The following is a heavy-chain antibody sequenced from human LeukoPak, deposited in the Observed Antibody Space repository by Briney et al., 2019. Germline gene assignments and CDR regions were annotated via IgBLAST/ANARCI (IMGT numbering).Heavy chain of an antibody. CDR2: TNKDGSEK. Sequence: GSLRLSCEASGFIFTDYWMTWARQAPGKGLEWVANTNKDGSEKWYVDSVKGRFTISRDNAKNSLYLQMNSLKAGDTALYYCVRDGNDGLNDWEYWGQGVLVTVSS. D-gene: IGHD1-1*01. V-gene: IGHV3-7*03. CDR3: VRDGNDGLNDWEY. J-gene: IGHJ1*01. CDR1: GFIFTDYW.